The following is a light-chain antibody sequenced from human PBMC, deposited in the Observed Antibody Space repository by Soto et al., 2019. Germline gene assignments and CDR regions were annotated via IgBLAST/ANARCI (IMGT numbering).Light chain of an antibody. Sequence: QSVMTQPPSVSAAPGQKVTLSCSGSSSNIGGNSVSWYQQLPGTAPKPLIYDDDKRPSGIADRFSGSKSGTSATLGITGFQTGDEADYYCGSWDSSLSAYVFATGTKLTVL. J-gene: IGLJ1*01. CDR2: DDD. CDR3: GSWDSSLSAYV. V-gene: IGLV1-51*01. CDR1: SSNIGGNS.